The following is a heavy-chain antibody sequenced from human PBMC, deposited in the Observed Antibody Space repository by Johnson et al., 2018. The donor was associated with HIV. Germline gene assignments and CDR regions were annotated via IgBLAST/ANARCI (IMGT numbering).Heavy chain of an antibody. CDR3: AKDYYDSSGIMGGTFDI. CDR2: IYSGGST. Sequence: VQLVESGGGLIQPGGSLRLSCAASGFTVSSNYMSWVRQAPGKGLEWVSVIYSGGSTYYADSVKCRFTISRDNSKNTLYLQMNSLRAEDTAVDYCAKDYYDSSGIMGGTFDIWGQGTMVTVSS. J-gene: IGHJ3*02. D-gene: IGHD3-22*01. CDR1: GFTVSSNY. V-gene: IGHV3-66*03.